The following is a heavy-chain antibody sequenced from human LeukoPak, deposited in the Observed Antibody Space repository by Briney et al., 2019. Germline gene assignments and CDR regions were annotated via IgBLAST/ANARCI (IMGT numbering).Heavy chain of an antibody. CDR3: ARHRYDFWSGFYVQH. J-gene: IGHJ1*01. V-gene: IGHV4-39*01. D-gene: IGHD3-3*01. Sequence: SETLSLTCTVSGGSISSSSYYWGWIRQPPGKGLEWIGSIYYSGSTHYNPSLKSRVTISVDTSKNQFSLKLSSVTAADTAVYYCARHRYDFWSGFYVQHWGQGTLVTVSS. CDR2: IYYSGST. CDR1: GGSISSSSYY.